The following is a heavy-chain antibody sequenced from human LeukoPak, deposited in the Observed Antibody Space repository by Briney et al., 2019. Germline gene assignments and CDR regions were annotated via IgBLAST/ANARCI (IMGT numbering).Heavy chain of an antibody. J-gene: IGHJ4*02. CDR3: ARAYYYGSGSYYNGFLFFDY. D-gene: IGHD3-10*01. CDR2: MNPNSGNT. V-gene: IGHV1-8*01. Sequence: ASVKVSCKASGHTFTSYDINWVRQATGQGLECIGWMNPNSGNTGYAQKFQGRVTMTRNTSISTAYMELSSLRSEDTAVYYCARAYYYGSGSYYNGFLFFDYWGQGTLVTVSS. CDR1: GHTFTSYD.